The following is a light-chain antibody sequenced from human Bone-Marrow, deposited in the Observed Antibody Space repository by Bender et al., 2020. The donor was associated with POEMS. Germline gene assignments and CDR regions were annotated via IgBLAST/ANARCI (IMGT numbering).Light chain of an antibody. V-gene: IGLV1-44*01. Sequence: QSVLTQPPSASGTPGQRVTISCSGGSSNIGAHAVNWYQHLPGTAPKLLIYSSHRRPSEVPDRFSGSRSGTSASLAISGLQSEDEGHYYCSSYTLSSTRVVFGGGTWLTVL. CDR1: SSNIGAHA. CDR3: SSYTLSSTRVV. J-gene: IGLJ2*01. CDR2: SSH.